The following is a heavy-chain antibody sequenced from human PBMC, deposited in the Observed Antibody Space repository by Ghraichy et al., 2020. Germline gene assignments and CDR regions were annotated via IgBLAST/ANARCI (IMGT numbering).Heavy chain of an antibody. J-gene: IGHJ4*02. CDR3: AKSLVMWLVQYYFDY. Sequence: GESLNISCAASGFTFSSYAMSWVRQAPGKGLEWVSAISGSGGSTYYADSVKGRFTISRDNSKNTLYLQMNSLRAEDTAVYYCAKSLVMWLVQYYFDYWGQGTLVTVSS. CDR1: GFTFSSYA. V-gene: IGHV3-23*01. D-gene: IGHD6-19*01. CDR2: ISGSGGST.